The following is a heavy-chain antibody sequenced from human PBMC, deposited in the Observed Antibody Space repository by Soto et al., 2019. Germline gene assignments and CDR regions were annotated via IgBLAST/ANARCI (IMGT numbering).Heavy chain of an antibody. CDR3: ARVEVARGAHLRDFHYRKFDP. V-gene: IGHV1-69*02. CDR1: GGTFSSYT. CDR2: IIPILGIA. D-gene: IGHD3-9*01. J-gene: IGHJ5*02. Sequence: SVKVSCKASGGTFSSYTISWVRQAPGQGLEWMGRIIPILGIANYAQKFQGRVTITADKSTSTAYMELSSLRSEDTAVFYCARVEVARGAHLRDFHYRKFDPWGQGTLVTVSS.